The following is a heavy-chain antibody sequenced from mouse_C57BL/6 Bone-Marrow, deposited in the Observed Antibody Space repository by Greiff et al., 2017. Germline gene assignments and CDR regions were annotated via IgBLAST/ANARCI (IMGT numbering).Heavy chain of an antibody. CDR2: INPSSGYT. V-gene: IGHV1-4*01. CDR1: GYTFTSYT. Sequence: QVQLQQSGAELARPGASVKMSCKASGYTFTSYTMHWVQQRPGQGLEWIGYINPSSGYTKYNQKFKDKATLTADKSSSTAYMQLSSLTSEDSAVYYCARSYYYGSSDGFAYWGQGTLVTVSA. D-gene: IGHD1-1*01. CDR3: ARSYYYGSSDGFAY. J-gene: IGHJ3*01.